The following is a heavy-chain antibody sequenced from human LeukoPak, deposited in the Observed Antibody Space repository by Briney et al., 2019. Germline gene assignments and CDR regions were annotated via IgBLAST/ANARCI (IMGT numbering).Heavy chain of an antibody. V-gene: IGHV6-1*01. Sequence: SQTLSLTCVISGDSLSSNSAAWNRIRQSPSRGLEWLGRTYSRSNWSNDYALSVKSRITISPDTSKNQFSLHLKSVTPEDTAVYYCARDGSLWFGESSYYFDFWGQGILVTVSS. D-gene: IGHD3-10*01. J-gene: IGHJ4*02. CDR3: ARDGSLWFGESSYYFDF. CDR1: GDSLSSNSAA. CDR2: TYSRSNWSN.